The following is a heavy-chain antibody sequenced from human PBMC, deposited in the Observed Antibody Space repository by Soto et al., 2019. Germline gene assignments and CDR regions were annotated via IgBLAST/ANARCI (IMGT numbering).Heavy chain of an antibody. D-gene: IGHD3-3*01. J-gene: IGHJ5*02. CDR3: ARGIIFWSGYSWVRRWFDP. Sequence: QVQLQQWGAGLLRPSETLSLTCGVYGGSFSGYYWSWIRQTPGKGLEWIGEINHSGSTNYNPSLKSRVTISIDTSMNQFSVKLTSVTAADTAVYYCARGIIFWSGYSWVRRWFDPWGQGTLVTVSS. V-gene: IGHV4-34*01. CDR1: GGSFSGYY. CDR2: INHSGST.